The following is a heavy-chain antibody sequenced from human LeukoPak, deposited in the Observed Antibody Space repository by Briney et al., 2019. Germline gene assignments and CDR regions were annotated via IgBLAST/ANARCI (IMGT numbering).Heavy chain of an antibody. CDR2: ISSSGSTI. CDR3: AELGITMIGGV. CDR1: AFTFSAYA. D-gene: IGHD3-10*02. J-gene: IGHJ6*04. Sequence: GGSLRLSCAASAFTFSAYAMTWVRQAPGKGLEWVSYISSSGSTIYYADSVKGRFTISRDNAKNSLYLQMNSLRAEDTAVYYCAELGITMIGGVWGKGTTVTISS. V-gene: IGHV3-48*03.